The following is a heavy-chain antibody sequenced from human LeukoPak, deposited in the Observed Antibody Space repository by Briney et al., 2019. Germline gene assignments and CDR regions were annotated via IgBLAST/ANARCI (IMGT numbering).Heavy chain of an antibody. J-gene: IGHJ4*02. Sequence: KASETLSLTCTVSGGSISSGSYYWSWIRQPAGKGLEWIGRIYTSGSTNYNPSLKSRVTISVDTSKNQLSLKLSSVTAADTAVYYCARDSTYHYDSSGYVHWGQGTLVTVSS. CDR1: GGSISSGSYY. D-gene: IGHD3-22*01. V-gene: IGHV4-61*02. CDR2: IYTSGST. CDR3: ARDSTYHYDSSGYVH.